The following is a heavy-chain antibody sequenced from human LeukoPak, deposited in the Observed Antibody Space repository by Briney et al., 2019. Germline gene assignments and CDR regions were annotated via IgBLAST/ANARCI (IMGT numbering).Heavy chain of an antibody. D-gene: IGHD3-22*01. CDR3: ARSRYYYDSSGYYIDY. Sequence: GASVKVSCKXSGYTFTSYGISWVRQAPGQGLEWMGRINPNSGGTNYPQKFQGRVTMTRDTSISTAYMELSRLRSDDTAVYYCARSRYYYDSSGYYIDYWGQGTLVTVSS. CDR2: INPNSGGT. J-gene: IGHJ4*02. V-gene: IGHV1-2*06. CDR1: GYTFTSYG.